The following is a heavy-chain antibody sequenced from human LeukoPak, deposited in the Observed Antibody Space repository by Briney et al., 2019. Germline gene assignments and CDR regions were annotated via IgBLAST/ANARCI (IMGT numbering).Heavy chain of an antibody. V-gene: IGHV1-18*01. Sequence: ASVTVSFKSSVYTFTSYGFNWVRQAPAQGLEWMGWISAYNGNKNYPHKLQGRLTLNPDTSSRTHYIELKNLTYDGPAGYFCPCMVYYGRDAFHIWGQSTILPVSS. D-gene: IGHD2-8*01. CDR2: ISAYNGNK. CDR3: PCMVYYGRDAFHI. CDR1: VYTFTSYG. J-gene: IGHJ3*02.